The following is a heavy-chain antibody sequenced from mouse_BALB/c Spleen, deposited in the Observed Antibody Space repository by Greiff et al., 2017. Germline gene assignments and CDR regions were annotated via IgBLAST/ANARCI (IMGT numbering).Heavy chain of an antibody. CDR3: ASSLSAATWFAY. D-gene: IGHD1-2*01. CDR1: GFTFSSYA. J-gene: IGHJ3*01. V-gene: IGHV5-6-5*01. CDR2: ISSGGST. Sequence: EVMLVESGGGLVKPGGSLKLSCAASGFTFSSYAMSWVRQTPEKRLEWVASISSGGSTYYPDSVKGRFTISRDNARNILYLQMSSLRSEDTAMYYCASSLSAATWFAYWGQGTLVTVSA.